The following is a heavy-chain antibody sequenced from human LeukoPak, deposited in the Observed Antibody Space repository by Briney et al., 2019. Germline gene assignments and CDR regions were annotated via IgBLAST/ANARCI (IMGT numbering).Heavy chain of an antibody. V-gene: IGHV3-21*01. D-gene: IGHD6-13*01. CDR3: ARDNGSWYFADYYGMDV. CDR1: GFTFSSYG. CDR2: ISSSSYI. J-gene: IGHJ6*02. Sequence: GGSLRLSCVASGFTFSSYGMTWVRQAPGKGLEWVSSISSSSYIYYADSVKGRFTISRDNAKNSLYLQMNSLRAEDTAVYYCARDNGSWYFADYYGMDVWGQGTTVTVSS.